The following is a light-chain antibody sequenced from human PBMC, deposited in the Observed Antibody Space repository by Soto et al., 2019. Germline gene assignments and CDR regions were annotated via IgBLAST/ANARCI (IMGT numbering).Light chain of an antibody. CDR1: SSDVGGYNY. J-gene: IGLJ1*01. CDR2: DVS. Sequence: QSALTQPASVSGSPGQSITISCTGTSSDVGGYNYVSWYQQHPGKAPKFMIYDVSNRPSGVSNRFSGSKSGNTASLTISGIQAEDEADYYCGSYTTSNTRQIVFGTGTKLTVL. V-gene: IGLV2-14*01. CDR3: GSYTTSNTRQIV.